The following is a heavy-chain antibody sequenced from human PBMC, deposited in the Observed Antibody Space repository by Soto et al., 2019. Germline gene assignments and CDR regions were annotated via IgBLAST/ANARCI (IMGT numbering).Heavy chain of an antibody. CDR2: INHSGST. V-gene: IGHV4-34*01. J-gene: IGHJ4*02. CDR1: GGSFSGYY. Sequence: QVQLQQWGAGLLEPSETLSLTCAVYGGSFSGYYWSWIRQPPGKGLEWIGEINHSGSTNYNPSLKSRVTISVDTSKNQFSLKLSSVTAADTAVYYCARGVSQDIVVVPAAISPGIYYFDYWGQGTLVTVSS. D-gene: IGHD2-2*01. CDR3: ARGVSQDIVVVPAAISPGIYYFDY.